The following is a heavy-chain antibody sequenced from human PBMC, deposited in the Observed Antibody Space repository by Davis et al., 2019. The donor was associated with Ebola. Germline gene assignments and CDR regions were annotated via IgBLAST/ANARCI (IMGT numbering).Heavy chain of an antibody. D-gene: IGHD2-15*01. J-gene: IGHJ4*02. CDR2: INPSGGST. CDR1: GYSLTTYY. CDR3: ARGLPREIVVVIAATGDF. V-gene: IGHV1-46*03. Sequence: ASVPVSCQASGYSLTTYYIHWVRQAPGQELEWLGIINPSGGSTTFAQHFQVRVTMTRDTSTSTVYMELSSLRSEDTAVYYCARGLPREIVVVIAATGDFWGQGTLVTVSS.